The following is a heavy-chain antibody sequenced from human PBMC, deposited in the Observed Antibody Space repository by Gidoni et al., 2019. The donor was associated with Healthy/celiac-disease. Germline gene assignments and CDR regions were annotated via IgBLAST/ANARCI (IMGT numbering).Heavy chain of an antibody. CDR2: INHSGST. Sequence: QVQLQQWGAGLLQPSETLSLTCAVYGGSFSGYSWSWIRQPPGKGLEWIGEINHSGSTNYNPSLKSRVTISVDTSKNQFSLKLSSVTAADTAVYYCARGRITMVRGARRGYYGMDVWGQGTTVTVSS. J-gene: IGHJ6*02. CDR1: GGSFSGYS. V-gene: IGHV4-34*01. CDR3: ARGRITMVRGARRGYYGMDV. D-gene: IGHD3-10*01.